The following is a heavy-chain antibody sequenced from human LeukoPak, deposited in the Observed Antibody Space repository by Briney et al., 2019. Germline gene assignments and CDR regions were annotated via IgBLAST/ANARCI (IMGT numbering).Heavy chain of an antibody. V-gene: IGHV3-48*03. CDR3: ARGQLVGDY. Sequence: GGSLRLSCAASGFAFSSYEMNWVRQAPGKGLEWVSYISRSGGTIYYADSVKGRFTISRDNAKNSLYLQMNSLRAEDTAFYYCARGQLVGDYWGQGTLVTVSS. D-gene: IGHD6-13*01. CDR1: GFAFSSYE. CDR2: ISRSGGTI. J-gene: IGHJ4*02.